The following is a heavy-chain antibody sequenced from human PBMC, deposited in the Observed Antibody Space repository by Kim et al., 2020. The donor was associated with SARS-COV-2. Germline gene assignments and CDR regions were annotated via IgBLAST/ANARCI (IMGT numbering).Heavy chain of an antibody. CDR2: ISSSSSHT. J-gene: IGHJ4*02. CDR3: ARRGSSWYSQIDY. CDR1: GFTFNDHY. D-gene: IGHD6-13*01. V-gene: IGHV3-11*03. Sequence: GGSLRLSCAASGFTFNDHYMSWIRQAPGKGLEWVSYISSSSSHTNYADSVKGRFTISRDNAENSLYLQMNGLRVEDTAVYYCARRGSSWYSQIDYWGQGILVTVSS.